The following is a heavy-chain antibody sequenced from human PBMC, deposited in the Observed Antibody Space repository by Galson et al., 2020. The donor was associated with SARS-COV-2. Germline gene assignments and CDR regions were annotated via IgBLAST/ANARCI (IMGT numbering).Heavy chain of an antibody. CDR2: ISFDGSDQ. CDR3: AREFGRGMDV. D-gene: IGHD3-16*01. J-gene: IGHJ6*02. Sequence: GESLKISCAASGFTFSSYAMHWVRQAPGKGLEWVTIISFDGSDQFYADSVKGRFTISRDNSKNTLYLQMNSLRAEDTAVYYCAREFGRGMDVWGQGTTVTVSS. V-gene: IGHV3-30*04. CDR1: GFTFSSYA.